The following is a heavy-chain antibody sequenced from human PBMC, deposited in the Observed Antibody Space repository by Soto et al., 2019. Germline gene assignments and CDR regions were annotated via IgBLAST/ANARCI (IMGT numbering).Heavy chain of an antibody. CDR2: ISWDGGST. CDR1: GFTFDDYT. V-gene: IGHV3-43*01. J-gene: IGHJ6*02. Sequence: GGSLRLSCAASGFTFDDYTMHWVRRAPGKGLEWVSLISWDGGSTYYADSVKGRFTISRDNSKNSLYLQMNSLRTEDTALYYCAKGISPGFYGMDVWGQGTTVTVSS. CDR3: AKGISPGFYGMDV. D-gene: IGHD3-10*01.